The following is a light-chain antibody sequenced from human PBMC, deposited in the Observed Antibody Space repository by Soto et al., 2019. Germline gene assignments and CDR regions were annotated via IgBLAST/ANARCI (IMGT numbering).Light chain of an antibody. Sequence: EIVWTQSAATLSLSPVERATLSCRASQNLSRYFLAWYQHKPGQAPRLLISGASRRATGIPDRFSGAGSGTDFTLTISRLEPEDFALYYCQQHDILPITFGQGTRLEI. CDR1: QNLSRYF. V-gene: IGKV3-20*01. J-gene: IGKJ5*01. CDR2: GAS. CDR3: QQHDILPIT.